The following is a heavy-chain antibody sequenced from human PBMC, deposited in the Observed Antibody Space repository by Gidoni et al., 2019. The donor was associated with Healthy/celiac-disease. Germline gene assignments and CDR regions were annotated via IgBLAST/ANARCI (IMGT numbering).Heavy chain of an antibody. V-gene: IGHV3-23*01. J-gene: IGHJ4*02. CDR2: ISGSGGST. D-gene: IGHD3-10*01. Sequence: EVQLLESGGGLVQPGGSLRLSCAASGFPFRSYAMRWVRQAPGKGLEWVSAISGSGGSTYYADSVKGRFTISRDNSKNTLYLQMNSLRAEDTAVYYCAKSPDEITYGSGSYFTDYWGQGTLVTVSS. CDR1: GFPFRSYA. CDR3: AKSPDEITYGSGSYFTDY.